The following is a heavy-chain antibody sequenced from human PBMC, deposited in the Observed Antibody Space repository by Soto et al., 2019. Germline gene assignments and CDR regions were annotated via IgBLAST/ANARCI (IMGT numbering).Heavy chain of an antibody. V-gene: IGHV5-51*01. Sequence: GESLKLSCKGSGYSFTSYWIGWVRQMPGKGLEWMGIIYPGDSETRYSPSFQGQVAISADTSITTAYLQWSSLRASDTAMYYCARFQSSGWYGFDYWGQGIQVTVSS. D-gene: IGHD6-19*01. CDR3: ARFQSSGWYGFDY. J-gene: IGHJ4*02. CDR2: IYPGDSET. CDR1: GYSFTSYW.